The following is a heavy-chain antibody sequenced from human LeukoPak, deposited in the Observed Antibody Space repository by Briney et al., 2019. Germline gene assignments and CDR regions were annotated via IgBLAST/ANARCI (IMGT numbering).Heavy chain of an antibody. J-gene: IGHJ2*01. Sequence: ASVKVSCKVSGYTLTELSMHWVRQAPGKGLEWMGGFDPEDGETIYAQKFQGRVTMTEDTSTDTAYVELSSLRSEDTAVYYCATSTTVTHYWYFDLWGRGTLVTVSS. V-gene: IGHV1-24*01. CDR1: GYTLTELS. CDR2: FDPEDGET. D-gene: IGHD4-17*01. CDR3: ATSTTVTHYWYFDL.